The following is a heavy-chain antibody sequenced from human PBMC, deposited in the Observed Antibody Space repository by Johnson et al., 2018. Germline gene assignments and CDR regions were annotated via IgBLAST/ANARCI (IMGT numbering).Heavy chain of an antibody. CDR1: GYTFTSYY. CDR3: ARGEYSYGHENYYYYYMDV. D-gene: IGHD5-18*01. J-gene: IGHJ6*03. CDR2: INPSGGST. V-gene: IGHV1-46*01. Sequence: QVQLVQSGAEVKKPGASVKVSCKASGYTFTSYYMHWVRQAPGQGLEWMGIINPSGGSTSYAQKFQGRVTMTRDTSSSTVYMELSSLRSEDTALSYCARGEYSYGHENYYYYYMDVWGKGTTVTVSS.